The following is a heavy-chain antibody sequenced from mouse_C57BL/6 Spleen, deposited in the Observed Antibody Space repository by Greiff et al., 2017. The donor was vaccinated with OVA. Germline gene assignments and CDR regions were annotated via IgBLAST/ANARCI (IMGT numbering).Heavy chain of an antibody. D-gene: IGHD2-3*01. CDR3: ARGWLQYYFDC. CDR1: GFTFSDYG. CDR2: ISSGSSTI. J-gene: IGHJ2*01. V-gene: IGHV5-17*01. Sequence: EVQVVESGGGLVKPGGSLKLSCAASGFTFSDYGMYWVRQAPEKGLEWVAYISSGSSTIYYADTVKGRFTISRDNAKNTLFLQMTSLRSEDTAMYYCARGWLQYYFDCWRQGTTLAVSS.